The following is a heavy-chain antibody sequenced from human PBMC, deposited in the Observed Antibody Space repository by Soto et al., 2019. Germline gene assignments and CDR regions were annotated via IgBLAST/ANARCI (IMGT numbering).Heavy chain of an antibody. CDR3: ARGVVIAANKELHADY. CDR1: GGSFXGYD. V-gene: IGHV4-34*01. J-gene: IGHJ4*02. D-gene: IGHD2-15*01. Sequence: SETLSLTCAVYGGSFXGYDWSGIRQPPGKGLEWIGEINHSGSTNYNPSLKSRVTITRDTSASTAYLELSSLISEDTAVYYCARGVVIAANKELHADYWGRGTLVTVSS. CDR2: INHSGST.